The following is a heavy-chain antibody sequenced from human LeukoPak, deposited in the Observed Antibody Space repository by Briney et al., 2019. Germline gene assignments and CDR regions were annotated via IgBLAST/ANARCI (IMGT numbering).Heavy chain of an antibody. J-gene: IGHJ3*02. Sequence: GGSLRLSCAAAGFTFSGSAMHWVRQASGKGLEWVGRIRSKANSYATAYAASVKGRFTISRDDSKNTAYLQMNSLRAEDTAVYYCARDVYSYGSSSDAFDIWGQGTMVTVSS. D-gene: IGHD5-18*01. V-gene: IGHV3-73*01. CDR3: ARDVYSYGSSSDAFDI. CDR2: IRSKANSYAT. CDR1: GFTFSGSA.